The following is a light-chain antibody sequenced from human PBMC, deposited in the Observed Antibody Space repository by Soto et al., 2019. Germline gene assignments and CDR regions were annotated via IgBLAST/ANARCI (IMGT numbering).Light chain of an antibody. J-gene: IGLJ1*01. CDR2: GNS. CDR3: QSYDSSLSGYV. CDR1: SSNIGAGYD. V-gene: IGLV1-40*01. Sequence: QSVLTQPPSVSGAPGQRVTISCTGSSSNIGAGYDVHWYQQLPGTAPKLLIYGNSNRPSGVPDRFSGSKSGTSASLAITGLKAEDEAVYNCQSYDSSLSGYVFGTGTKLTVL.